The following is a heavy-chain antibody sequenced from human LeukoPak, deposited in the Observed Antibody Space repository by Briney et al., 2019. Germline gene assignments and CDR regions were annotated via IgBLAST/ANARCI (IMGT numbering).Heavy chain of an antibody. CDR2: IYHSGST. Sequence: SGTLSLTCAVSGGSISSGGYSWSWIRQPPGKGLEWIGYIYHSGSTYYNPSLKSRVTISVDRSKNQFSLKLSSVTAADTAVYYCARVITIFGVVSYGMDVWGQGTTVTVSS. V-gene: IGHV4-30-2*01. D-gene: IGHD3-3*01. CDR3: ARVITIFGVVSYGMDV. CDR1: GGSISSGGYS. J-gene: IGHJ6*02.